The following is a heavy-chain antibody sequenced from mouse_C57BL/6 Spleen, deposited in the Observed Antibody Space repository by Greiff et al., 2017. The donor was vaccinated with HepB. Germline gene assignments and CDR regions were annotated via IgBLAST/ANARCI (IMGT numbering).Heavy chain of an antibody. CDR1: GYTFTSYW. D-gene: IGHD1-1*01. J-gene: IGHJ2*01. CDR2: INPNSGST. CDR3: AYVDNYGSAFDY. V-gene: IGHV1-64*01. Sequence: QVQLQQPGAELVKPGASVKLSCKASGYTFTSYWMHWVKQRPGQGLEWIGMINPNSGSTNYNEKFKSKATLTVDKSSSTAYMQLSSLTSEDSAVYYCAYVDNYGSAFDYWGQGTTLTVSS.